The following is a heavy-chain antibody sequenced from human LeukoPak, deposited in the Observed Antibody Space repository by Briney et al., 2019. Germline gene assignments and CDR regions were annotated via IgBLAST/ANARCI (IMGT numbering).Heavy chain of an antibody. V-gene: IGHV4-59*01. CDR3: ARERGDFRFVDI. D-gene: IGHD3-16*01. Sequence: SETQSLTCTVSGGSISSYYWSWIRQPPGKGLEWIGYIDDSGSTNYNPSLKSRVTISVATFKNQFSLKLSSVTAADTAVYYCARERGDFRFVDIWGQGTMVIVSS. J-gene: IGHJ3*02. CDR1: GGSISSYY. CDR2: IDDSGST.